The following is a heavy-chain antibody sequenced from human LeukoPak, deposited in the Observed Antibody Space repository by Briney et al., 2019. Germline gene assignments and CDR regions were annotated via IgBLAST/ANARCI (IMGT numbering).Heavy chain of an antibody. CDR2: FIPIFRAA. J-gene: IGHJ4*02. V-gene: IGHV1-69*13. CDR1: RGTFSSDA. D-gene: IGHD1-26*01. Sequence: GASVKVSCNASRGTFSSDAISWVRQAPGQGLEWVGVFIPIFRAANYAQELQGRVIITANESASAVYMELSSLRSDDTAVYYCATVYSGSYYFDYWGQGTLVTVSS. CDR3: ATVYSGSYYFDY.